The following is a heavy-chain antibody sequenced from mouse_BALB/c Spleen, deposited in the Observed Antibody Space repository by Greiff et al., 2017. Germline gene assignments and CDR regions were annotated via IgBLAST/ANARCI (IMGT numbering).Heavy chain of an antibody. CDR1: GYSFTGYY. V-gene: IGHV1S34*01. J-gene: IGHJ3*01. CDR3: ASSYDYDEGFAY. Sequence: LVKTGASVKISCKASGYSFTGYYMHWVKQSHGKSLEWIGYISCYNGATSYNQKFKGKATFTVDTSSSTAYMQFNSLTSEDSAVYYCASSYDYDEGFAYWGQGTLVTVSA. D-gene: IGHD2-4*01. CDR2: ISCYNGAT.